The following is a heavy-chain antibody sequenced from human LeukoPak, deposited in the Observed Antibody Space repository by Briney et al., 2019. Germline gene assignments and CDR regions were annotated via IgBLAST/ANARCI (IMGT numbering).Heavy chain of an antibody. CDR3: ARDRVGATIGY. D-gene: IGHD1-26*01. CDR1: GFTFSSYW. J-gene: IGHJ4*02. CDR2: IKQDGSEK. V-gene: IGHV3-7*01. Sequence: PGGSLRLSCAASGFTFSSYWMSWVRQAPGKGLEWVANIKQDGSEKYYVDSVKGRFTISRDNAKNSLYLQMYSLRAEDTAVYYCARDRVGATIGYWGQGTLVTVSS.